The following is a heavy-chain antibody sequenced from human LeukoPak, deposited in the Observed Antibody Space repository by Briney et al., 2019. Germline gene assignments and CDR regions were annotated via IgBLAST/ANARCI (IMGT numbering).Heavy chain of an antibody. D-gene: IGHD2-21*02. V-gene: IGHV3-7*01. CDR3: MRDGTKAYCGGDCRAHDY. Sequence: GGSLRLSCAASGFTFNSYWMSWVRQAPGKGLEWVANIKHDGSEKYYVDSVKGRFTISRDNAKNSLYLQMNSLRAEDTAVYYCMRDGTKAYCGGDCRAHDYWGQGTLVTVSS. CDR1: GFTFNSYW. J-gene: IGHJ4*02. CDR2: IKHDGSEK.